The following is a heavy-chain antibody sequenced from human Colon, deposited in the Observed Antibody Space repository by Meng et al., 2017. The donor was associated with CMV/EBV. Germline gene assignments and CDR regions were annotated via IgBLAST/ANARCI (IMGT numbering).Heavy chain of an antibody. D-gene: IGHD3-22*01. V-gene: IGHV3-21*01. CDR3: ARGGYYYDSSGYYLPFYYYYGMDV. Sequence: GGSLRLSCAASGFNFSKSGMHWVRQAPGKGLEWVSSISSSSSYIYYADSVKGRFTISRDNAKNSLYLQMNSLRAEDTAVYYCARGGYYYDSSGYYLPFYYYYGMDVWGQGTTVTVSS. CDR2: ISSSSSYI. J-gene: IGHJ6*02. CDR1: GFNFSKSG.